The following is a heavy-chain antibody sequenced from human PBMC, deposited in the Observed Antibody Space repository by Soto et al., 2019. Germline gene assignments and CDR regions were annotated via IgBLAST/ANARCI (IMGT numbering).Heavy chain of an antibody. J-gene: IGHJ4*02. CDR1: GFTFGDYA. V-gene: IGHV3-49*03. CDR3: ARASPRGRYFDWLIFPLGH. Sequence: GGSLRLSCTASGFTFGDYAMNWFRQAPGKGLEWVGFIRSKAYGGTTEHAASVKGRFTISRGDSKNTLYLQMNRLRAEDTALYFCARASPRGRYFDWLIFPLGHWGQGTLVTVSS. CDR2: IRSKAYGGTT. D-gene: IGHD3-9*01.